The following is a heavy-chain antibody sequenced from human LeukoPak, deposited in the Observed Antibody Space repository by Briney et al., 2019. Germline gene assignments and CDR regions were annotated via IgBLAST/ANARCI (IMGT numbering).Heavy chain of an antibody. V-gene: IGHV3-7*01. CDR2: IKQDGSEK. Sequence: GGSLRLSCAASGFTFSSYGMHWVRQAPGKGLEWVANIKQDGSEKYYVDSVKGRFTISRDNAKNSLYLQMNSLRAEDTAVYYCAREGESGYVWGSYRNFDYWGQGTLVTVSS. CDR1: GFTFSSYG. J-gene: IGHJ4*02. CDR3: AREGESGYVWGSYRNFDY. D-gene: IGHD3-16*02.